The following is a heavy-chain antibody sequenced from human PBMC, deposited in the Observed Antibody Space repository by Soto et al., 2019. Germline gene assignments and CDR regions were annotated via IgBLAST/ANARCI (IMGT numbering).Heavy chain of an antibody. V-gene: IGHV1-8*02. J-gene: IGHJ5*01. CDR1: GYTFNNYD. CDR2: MNPNSGNT. Sequence: ASVKVSCKASGYTFNNYDIHWVRQAPGHGLEWMGWMNPNSGNTGHAQNFRGRVTMTQNTAIGTAYMELRSLRSDDTATYYCTRVDGAETFDFWGQGTRVTVSS. D-gene: IGHD3-10*01. CDR3: TRVDGAETFDF.